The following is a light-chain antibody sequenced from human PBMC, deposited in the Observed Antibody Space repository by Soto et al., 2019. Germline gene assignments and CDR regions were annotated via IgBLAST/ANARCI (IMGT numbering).Light chain of an antibody. CDR3: QQYNSYPST. CDR1: QSFSSW. CDR2: EAS. V-gene: IGKV1-5*03. J-gene: IGKJ2*01. Sequence: DIQMTQSPSTLSASVGDRVTITCRASQSFSSWLAWYQQKPGKAPKLLSYEASSLESGVPSRFSGSGSGTEFTLTISGLQPDDFATYYCQQYNSYPSTFGQGTKLEIK.